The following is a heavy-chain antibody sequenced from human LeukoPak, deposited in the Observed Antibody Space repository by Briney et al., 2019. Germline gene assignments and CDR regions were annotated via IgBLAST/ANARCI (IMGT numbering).Heavy chain of an antibody. J-gene: IGHJ6*02. CDR2: ITARADST. D-gene: IGHD1-26*01. CDR1: GFTFSNYA. CDR3: ARTFRGSYLGREYYYYYGMDV. Sequence: PGGSLRLSCAASGFTFSNYAMSWVRQAPGKGLEWVSGITARADSTYYADSVKGRVTISRDNSKNTLYLQMNSLRAEDTAVYYCARTFRGSYLGREYYYYYGMDVWGQGTTVTVSS. V-gene: IGHV3-23*01.